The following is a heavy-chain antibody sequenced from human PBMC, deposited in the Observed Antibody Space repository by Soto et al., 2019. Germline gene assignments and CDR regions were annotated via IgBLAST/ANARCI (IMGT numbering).Heavy chain of an antibody. CDR1: GFTLTSNY. J-gene: IGHJ4*01. CDR2: TYSVGST. CDR3: GRGEECYIVFDS. V-gene: IGHV3-53*01. D-gene: IGHD2-15*01. Sequence: PGGSLRPSCAVPGFTLTSNYMSWVRQAPGKGREWVAATYSVGSTYYADSATGRFTISRANSKTTLYLQMNSLRAEDTAVYYCGRGEECYIVFDSWGHGNPLTVS.